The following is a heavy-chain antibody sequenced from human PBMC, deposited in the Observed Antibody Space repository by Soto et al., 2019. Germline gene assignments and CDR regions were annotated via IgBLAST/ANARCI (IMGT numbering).Heavy chain of an antibody. CDR3: ARFKVGDSYYFDY. J-gene: IGHJ4*02. V-gene: IGHV1-69*13. Sequence: SVKVSCKASGGTFSSYAISWVRQAPGQGLEWMGGIIPIFGTANYAQKFQGRVTITADESTSTAYMELSSLRSEDTAVYYCARFKVGDSYYFDYWGQGTLVTVSS. D-gene: IGHD1-26*01. CDR2: IIPIFGTA. CDR1: GGTFSSYA.